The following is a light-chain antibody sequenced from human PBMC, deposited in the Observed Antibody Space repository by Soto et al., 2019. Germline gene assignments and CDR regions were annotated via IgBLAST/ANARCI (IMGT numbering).Light chain of an antibody. V-gene: IGKV3-15*01. J-gene: IGKJ1*01. CDR1: QSVSGN. Sequence: EIVMTQSPATLSVSPGERATLSCRASQSVSGNLAWYQQKPGQAPRLLIYGASTRATGIPARFSGSGSGTEFTLTISSLQYEDFAVYYCQQYNNWPRTFGQGPKVEIK. CDR3: QQYNNWPRT. CDR2: GAS.